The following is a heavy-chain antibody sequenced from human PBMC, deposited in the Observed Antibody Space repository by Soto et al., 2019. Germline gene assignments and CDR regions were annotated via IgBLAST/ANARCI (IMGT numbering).Heavy chain of an antibody. D-gene: IGHD4-17*01. CDR2: IYHKEGRI. V-gene: IGHV1-18*01. Sequence: QVQLVQSETEVQKPGASVKVSCKASGYLFNNYGVSWVRQAPGEGLEWMGWIYHKEGRINFAQKFQGRVTLTTDPSTSTAYIELRSLRLEDSAVYFCARDIDYDIDYWGQGTLVTVSS. CDR3: ARDIDYDIDY. CDR1: GYLFNNYG. J-gene: IGHJ4*02.